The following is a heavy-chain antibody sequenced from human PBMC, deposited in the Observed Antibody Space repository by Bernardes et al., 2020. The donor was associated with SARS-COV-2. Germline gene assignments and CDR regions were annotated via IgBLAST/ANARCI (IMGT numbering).Heavy chain of an antibody. CDR2: FTSDVTYT. V-gene: IGHV3-74*01. D-gene: IGHD3-10*01. CDR3: ARAIAVGDVTPNCMDV. CDR1: GFSFNSYW. Sequence: GGSLRLSCAASGFSFNSYWMHWVRQAPGQGLVWVSRFTSDVTYTSYADSVKGRFTISRDNAKNTVYLQMNSLRAEDTGVYYCARAIAVGDVTPNCMDVWGQGTTVTVSS. J-gene: IGHJ6*02.